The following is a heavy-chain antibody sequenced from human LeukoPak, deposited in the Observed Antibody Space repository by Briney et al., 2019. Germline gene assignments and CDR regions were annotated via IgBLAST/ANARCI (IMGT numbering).Heavy chain of an antibody. CDR3: ARLDAGYSYGHDAFDI. CDR1: GYSFTSYW. Sequence: GESLKISCKGSGYSFTSYWIGWVRQMPGKGLEWMGIIYPGDSDTRYSPSFQGQVTISADKSISTAYLQWSSLKASDTAMYYCARLDAGYSYGHDAFDIWGQGTMVTVSS. CDR2: IYPGDSDT. J-gene: IGHJ3*02. D-gene: IGHD5-18*01. V-gene: IGHV5-51*01.